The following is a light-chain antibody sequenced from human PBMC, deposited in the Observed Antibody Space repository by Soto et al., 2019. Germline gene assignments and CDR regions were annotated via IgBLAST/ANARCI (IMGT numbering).Light chain of an antibody. CDR1: SEHSRYA. V-gene: IGLV4-69*01. Sequence: QSVLTQSPSASASLGASVKLTCTLSSEHSRYAIAWHQQQPGKGPRYLMRINRDGSHDKGDRIPDRFSGSTSGAERYLTISSLQSEDEADYYCQTWGPGIRVFGGGTKLTVL. J-gene: IGLJ2*01. CDR3: QTWGPGIRV. CDR2: INRDGSH.